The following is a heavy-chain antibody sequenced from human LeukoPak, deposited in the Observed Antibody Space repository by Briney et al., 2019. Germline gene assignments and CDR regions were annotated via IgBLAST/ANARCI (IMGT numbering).Heavy chain of an antibody. J-gene: IGHJ5*02. Sequence: GGSLRLSCATSGFTFVDYGLSWVRQPPGKGLEWVATIKPDGSERYSVDSVKGRFTISRDNAENSLYLQMNSLRAEDTAVYYCARGGSSRFDPWGQGTLVTVSS. CDR1: GFTFVDYG. CDR2: IKPDGSER. D-gene: IGHD3-10*01. V-gene: IGHV3-7*01. CDR3: ARGGSSRFDP.